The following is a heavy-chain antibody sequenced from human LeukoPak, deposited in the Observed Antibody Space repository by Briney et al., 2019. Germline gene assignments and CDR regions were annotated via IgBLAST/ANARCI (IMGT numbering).Heavy chain of an antibody. Sequence: ASVKVSCKASGCTFTSYYMHWVRQAPGQGLEWMGIINPSGGSTSYAQKFQGRVTMTRDTSTSTVYMELSSLRSEDTAVYYCAREAQYYYDSSGIRYWGQGTLVTVSS. D-gene: IGHD3-22*01. CDR3: AREAQYYYDSSGIRY. CDR2: INPSGGST. CDR1: GCTFTSYY. V-gene: IGHV1-46*01. J-gene: IGHJ4*02.